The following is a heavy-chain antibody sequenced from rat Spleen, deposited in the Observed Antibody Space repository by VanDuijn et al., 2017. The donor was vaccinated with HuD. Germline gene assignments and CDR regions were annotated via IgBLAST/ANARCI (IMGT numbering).Heavy chain of an antibody. D-gene: IGHD1-9*01. CDR1: GFTFSEYY. CDR3: ARRHYGYTDYFDY. J-gene: IGHJ2*01. CDR2: ISSGGLDT. V-gene: IGHV5S13*01. Sequence: EVQLVESDGGLVQPGRSLKLSCAASGFTFSEYYMAWVRQAPTKGLEWVASISSGGLDTNYQDSVKGRFTISRENAKNTQYLQMDSLRSEDTATYYCARRHYGYTDYFDYWGQGVMVTVSS.